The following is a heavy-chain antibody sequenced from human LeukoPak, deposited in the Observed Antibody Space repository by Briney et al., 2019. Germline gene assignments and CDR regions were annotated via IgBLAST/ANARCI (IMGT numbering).Heavy chain of an antibody. Sequence: GGSLRLSCAASGFTVSSSYMIWVRQAPGKGLEWVGRIKTKSESEIIDYASPVKGRFIISRDDSKKTLYLQMNTLKTEDTAVYYCMSDLDYWGQGTLVTVSS. CDR2: IKTKSESEII. V-gene: IGHV3-15*01. CDR3: MSDLDY. J-gene: IGHJ4*02. CDR1: GFTVSSSY.